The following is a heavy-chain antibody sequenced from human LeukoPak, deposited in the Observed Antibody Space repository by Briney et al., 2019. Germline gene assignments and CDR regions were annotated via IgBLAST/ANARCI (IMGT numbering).Heavy chain of an antibody. D-gene: IGHD6-13*01. CDR2: IYYSGST. CDR3: ARLPLGGIAAAGNYY. V-gene: IGHV4-59*08. J-gene: IGHJ4*02. CDR1: GGSISSYY. Sequence: SETLSLTCTVSGGSISSYYWSWIRQPPGKGLEWIGYIYYSGSTNYNPSLKSRVTISVDTSKNQFSLKLSSVTAADTAVYYCARLPLGGIAAAGNYYWGQGTLVTVSS.